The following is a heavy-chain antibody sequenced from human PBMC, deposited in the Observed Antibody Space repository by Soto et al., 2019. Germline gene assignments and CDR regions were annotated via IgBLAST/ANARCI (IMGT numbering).Heavy chain of an antibody. J-gene: IGHJ6*04. CDR1: GYTFTSYD. D-gene: IGHD4-4*01. Sequence: ASVKVSCKATGYTFTSYDINWVRQATGQGLEWMGWMNPNSGNTGYAQKFQGRVTMTRNSSMSTAYMELSSLRSEDTAVYYCARTYSNYDHYYYYGMDVWGEGTTVTVSS. CDR3: ARTYSNYDHYYYYGMDV. CDR2: MNPNSGNT. V-gene: IGHV1-8*01.